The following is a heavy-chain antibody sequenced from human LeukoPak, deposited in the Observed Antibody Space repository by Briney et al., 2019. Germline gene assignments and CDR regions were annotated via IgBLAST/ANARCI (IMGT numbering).Heavy chain of an antibody. J-gene: IGHJ4*02. V-gene: IGHV6-1*01. D-gene: IGHD3-22*01. CDR1: GDSVSSNSAA. CDR2: TYYRSKWYN. CDR3: ARTYRYYDSSGYYPVDNFDY. Sequence: SQTLSLTCAISGDSVSSNSAAWNWIRQSPSRGLEWLGRTYYRSKWYNDYAVSVKSRITINPDTSKNQFSLQLNSVTPEDTAVYYCARTYRYYDSSGYYPVDNFDYWGQGTLVTVSS.